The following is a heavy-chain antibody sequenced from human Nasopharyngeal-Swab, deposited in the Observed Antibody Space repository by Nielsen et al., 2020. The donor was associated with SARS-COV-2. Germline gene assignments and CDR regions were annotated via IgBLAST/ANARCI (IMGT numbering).Heavy chain of an antibody. CDR2: ISGSGGST. CDR3: ATPQGPAGGEGPYYFDY. J-gene: IGHJ4*02. D-gene: IGHD3-16*01. Sequence: GESLKISCAASGFTFSSYAMSWVRQAPGKGLEWVSAISGSGGSTYYADSVKGRFTISRDNSKNTLYLQMNSLRAEDTAVYYCATPQGPAGGEGPYYFDYWGQGTLVTVSS. V-gene: IGHV3-23*01. CDR1: GFTFSSYA.